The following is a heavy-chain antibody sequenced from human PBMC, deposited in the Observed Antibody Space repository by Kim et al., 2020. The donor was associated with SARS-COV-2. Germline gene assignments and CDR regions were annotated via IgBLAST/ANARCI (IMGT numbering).Heavy chain of an antibody. CDR2: IDWDDVK. Sequence: SGPTLVNPTQTLTLTCTFSGFSLSTSKICVSWIRQPPGKALEWLARIDWDDVKYYSTSLKTRLTISKDTSKNQVVLTMTKMDPVDTATYYCARTRHDGYSGYGRSVLGQGTTFTVS. V-gene: IGHV2-70*11. CDR1: GFSLSTSKIC. J-gene: IGHJ6*02. D-gene: IGHD5-18*01. CDR3: ARTRHDGYSGYGRSV.